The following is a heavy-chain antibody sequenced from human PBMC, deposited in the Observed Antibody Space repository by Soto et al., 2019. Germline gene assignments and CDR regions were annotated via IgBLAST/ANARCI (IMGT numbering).Heavy chain of an antibody. J-gene: IGHJ6*02. D-gene: IGHD6-13*01. Sequence: GASVKVSCKASGGTFSSYAISWVRQAPGQGLEWMGGIIPIFGTANYAQKFQGRVTITADESTSTAYMELSSLRSEDTAVYYCAREMSSSWYLGSGSYYYYGMDVWGQGTTVTVSS. CDR3: AREMSSSWYLGSGSYYYYGMDV. CDR2: IIPIFGTA. CDR1: GGTFSSYA. V-gene: IGHV1-69*13.